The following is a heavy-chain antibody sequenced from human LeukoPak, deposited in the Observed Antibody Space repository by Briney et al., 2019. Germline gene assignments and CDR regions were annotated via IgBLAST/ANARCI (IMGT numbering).Heavy chain of an antibody. Sequence: SETLSLTCTVSGGSISSSSYYWGWIRQPPGKGLEWIGSIYYSGSTYYNPSLKSRVTISVDTSKNQFSLKLSSVTAADTAVYYCARSIVVVPPGEGDAFDIWGQGTMVTVSS. CDR3: ARSIVVVPPGEGDAFDI. CDR1: GGSISSSSYY. J-gene: IGHJ3*02. D-gene: IGHD2-2*01. V-gene: IGHV4-39*01. CDR2: IYYSGST.